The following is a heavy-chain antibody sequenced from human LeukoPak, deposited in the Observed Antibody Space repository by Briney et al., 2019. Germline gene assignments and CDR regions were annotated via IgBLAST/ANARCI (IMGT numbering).Heavy chain of an antibody. J-gene: IGHJ1*01. CDR2: IYSSGTT. CDR3: ARGHSPVTTKVSYFQH. V-gene: IGHV4-4*07. CDR1: GGSITNYY. D-gene: IGHD4-17*01. Sequence: PSETLSLTCTVSGGSITNYYWTWIRQPAGKGLEWIGRIYSSGTTTYNPSLRSRVTILVDTSKNQFSLKLSSVTAADTAVYYCARGHSPVTTKVSYFQHWGQGTLVTVSS.